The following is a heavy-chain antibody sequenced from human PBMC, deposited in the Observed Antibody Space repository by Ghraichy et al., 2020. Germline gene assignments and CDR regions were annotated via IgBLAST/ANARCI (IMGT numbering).Heavy chain of an antibody. CDR3: ARAHSAYDSGNIDY. CDR2: IWYDGTHQ. D-gene: IGHD5-12*01. J-gene: IGHJ4*02. CDR1: GFPFSSHG. V-gene: IGHV3-33*01. Sequence: GGSLRLSCAASGFPFSSHGMHWVRQAPGKGLEWVAVIWYDGTHQFYTDSLKGRFTISRDNSRNTLYLQIDSLRVDDSAVYFCARAHSAYDSGNIDYWGQGTRVTVSS.